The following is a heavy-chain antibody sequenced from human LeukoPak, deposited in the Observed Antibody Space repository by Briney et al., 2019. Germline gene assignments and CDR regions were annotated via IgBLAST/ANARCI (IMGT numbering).Heavy chain of an antibody. V-gene: IGHV5-51*01. CDR2: IYPGDSDT. CDR1: GYSFTNYW. J-gene: IGHJ4*02. CDR3: ARPRTTARQIGYDY. D-gene: IGHD1-14*01. Sequence: GESLKISCKASGYSFTNYWIGWVRQMPGKGLEWMGIIYPGDSDTRYSPSFQGQVTISVDKSISTASLQWSSLKASDTAMYYCARPRTTARQIGYDYWGQGTLVTVSS.